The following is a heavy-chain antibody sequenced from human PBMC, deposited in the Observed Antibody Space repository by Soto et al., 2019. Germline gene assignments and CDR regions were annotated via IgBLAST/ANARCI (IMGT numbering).Heavy chain of an antibody. CDR2: ILVGGST. CDR1: GFTCSSYD. J-gene: IGHJ4*02. CDR3: ARASITMIVVVALDY. V-gene: IGHV3-23*01. D-gene: IGHD3-22*01. Sequence: GGSLSLSCAASGFTCSSYDMSWVRQAPGKGLEWVSTILVGGSTHYPDSVKGRFTISRDNSKNTLYLQMNSLRAEDTAVYYCARASITMIVVVALDYWGQGTLVTVSS.